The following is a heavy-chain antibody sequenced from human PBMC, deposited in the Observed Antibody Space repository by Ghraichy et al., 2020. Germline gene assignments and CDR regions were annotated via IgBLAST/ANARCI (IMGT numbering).Heavy chain of an antibody. V-gene: IGHV2-70*01. CDR3: ARMVGAVAENNWFDP. J-gene: IGHJ5*02. Sequence: SGPTLVKPTQTLTLTCTFSGFSLSTSGMCVSWIRQPPGKALEWLALIDWDDDKYYSTSLKSRLTISKDTSKNQVVLTMTNMDPVDTATYYCARMVGAVAENNWFDPWGQGTLVTVSS. D-gene: IGHD6-19*01. CDR2: IDWDDDK. CDR1: GFSLSTSGMC.